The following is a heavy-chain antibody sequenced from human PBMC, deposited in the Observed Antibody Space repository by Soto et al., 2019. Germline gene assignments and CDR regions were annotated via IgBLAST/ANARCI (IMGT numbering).Heavy chain of an antibody. D-gene: IGHD3-16*01. V-gene: IGHV4-34*01. CDR1: VVSFSGHF. CDR2: IGHTGAT. J-gene: IGHJ4*02. Sequence: SETLSLTCDFYVVSFSGHFWGCIRHSPERGLEWIGEIGHTGATNYKASLQSRVIISLDTSKNQFSLRLSSVTAADTAVYFCARETYHYDTDAHKHTRLFASWGQGTLVX. CDR3: ARETYHYDTDAHKHTRLFAS.